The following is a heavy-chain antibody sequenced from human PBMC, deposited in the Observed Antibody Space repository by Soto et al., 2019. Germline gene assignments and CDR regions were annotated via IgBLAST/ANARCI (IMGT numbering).Heavy chain of an antibody. D-gene: IGHD1-26*01. V-gene: IGHV4-59*08. CDR1: GGSISSYY. Sequence: QVQLQESGPGLVKPSETLSLTCTVSGGSISSYYWSWIRQPPGKGLEWIGYIYYSGSTNYNPSLKSRVTTSVDTSKNQFSRKLSSVTAADTDGYYCASRWGFTFDYWGQGTLVTVSS. CDR2: IYYSGST. CDR3: ASRWGFTFDY. J-gene: IGHJ4*02.